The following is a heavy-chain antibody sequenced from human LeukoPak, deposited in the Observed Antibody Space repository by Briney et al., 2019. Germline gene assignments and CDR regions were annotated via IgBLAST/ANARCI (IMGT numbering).Heavy chain of an antibody. CDR1: GFTFSSYA. V-gene: IGHV3-30*04. Sequence: GRSLRLSCAASGFTFSSYAMHWVRQAPGKGLEWVAVISYDGSNKYYAASVKGRFTISRDNSKNTLYLQMNSLRAEDTAVYYCARRPYYDYVWGSSDYWGQGTLVTVSS. CDR3: ARRPYYDYVWGSSDY. J-gene: IGHJ4*02. D-gene: IGHD3-16*01. CDR2: ISYDGSNK.